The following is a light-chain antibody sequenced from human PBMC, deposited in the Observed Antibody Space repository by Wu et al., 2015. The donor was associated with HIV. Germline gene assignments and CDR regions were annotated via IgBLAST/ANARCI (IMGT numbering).Light chain of an antibody. CDR2: ETS. J-gene: IGKJ5*01. Sequence: EIVLTQSPATLYVSPGQRVILSCRASQTIANKLAWYQQKAGQGPRLLIYETSTRASGIPARFSGSGSGTEFILTISNMQSEDFAIYFCQQYNNWPPFTFGQGTRLEI. CDR3: QQYNNWPPFT. V-gene: IGKV3-15*01. CDR1: QTIANK.